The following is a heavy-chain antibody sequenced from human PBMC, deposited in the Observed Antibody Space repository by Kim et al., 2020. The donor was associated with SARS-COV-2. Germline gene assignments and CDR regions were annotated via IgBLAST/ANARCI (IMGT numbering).Heavy chain of an antibody. V-gene: IGHV4-39*01. D-gene: IGHD2-15*01. CDR1: GGSISSSSYY. CDR2: IYYSGST. CDR3: ATGSVVVAATPYYYYYGMDV. Sequence: SETLSLTCTVSGGSISSSSYYWGWIRQPPGKGLEWIGSIYYSGSTYYNPSLKSRVTISVDTSKNQFSLKLSSVTAADTAVYYCATGSVVVAATPYYYYYGMDVWGQGTTVTVSS. J-gene: IGHJ6*02.